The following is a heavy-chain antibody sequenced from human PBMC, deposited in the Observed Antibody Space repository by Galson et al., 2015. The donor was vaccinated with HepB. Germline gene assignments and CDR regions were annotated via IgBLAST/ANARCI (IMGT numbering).Heavy chain of an antibody. CDR3: ARPDCSSTSCYVGAGYYYYYMDV. Sequence: SLRLSCAASGFTFSSYSMNWVRQAPGKGLEWVSSISSSSSYIYYADSVKGRFTISRDNAENSLYLQMNSLRAEDTAVYYCARPDCSSTSCYVGAGYYYYYMDVWGKGTTVTVSS. D-gene: IGHD2-2*01. CDR2: ISSSSSYI. J-gene: IGHJ6*03. CDR1: GFTFSSYS. V-gene: IGHV3-21*01.